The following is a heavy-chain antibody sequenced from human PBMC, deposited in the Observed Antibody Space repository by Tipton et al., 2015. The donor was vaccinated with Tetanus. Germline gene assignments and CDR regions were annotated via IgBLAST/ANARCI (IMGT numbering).Heavy chain of an antibody. J-gene: IGHJ3*02. CDR1: GFTFSSFA. V-gene: IGHV3-23*01. CDR2: ISGYATST. CDR3: AKDHFRDAFDI. D-gene: IGHD3-3*02. Sequence: SLRLSCAASGFTFSSFAMTWVRQTPGKGLEWVSAISGYATSTYSADSVRGRFTISRDDSKNMLYLQMNSLRAEDTAVYYCAKDHFRDAFDIWGQGTMVTVSS.